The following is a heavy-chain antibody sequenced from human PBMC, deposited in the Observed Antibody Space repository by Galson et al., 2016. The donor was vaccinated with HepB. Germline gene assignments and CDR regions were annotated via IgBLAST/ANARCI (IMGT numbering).Heavy chain of an antibody. CDR3: ARGGYSSSWRFDY. Sequence: SVKVSCKASEDTFGSYAISWVRQAPGQGLEWVGGIVPFIDEANYAQNFQGRVTITADESTTTAYMELTSLISDDTAVYYCARGGYSSSWRFDYWGQGTLVIVSS. D-gene: IGHD6-13*01. CDR1: EDTFGSYA. V-gene: IGHV1-69*13. CDR2: IVPFIDEA. J-gene: IGHJ4*02.